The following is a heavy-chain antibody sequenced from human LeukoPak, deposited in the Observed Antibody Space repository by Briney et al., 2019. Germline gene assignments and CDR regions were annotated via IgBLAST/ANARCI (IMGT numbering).Heavy chain of an antibody. Sequence: GGSLRLSCAASGFTFSNYWMHWVRQVPGKGLEWVANIKEDGSGEYYVDSVKGRFTISRDNAKNSLYLQMNSLRAEDTAVYYCASRIGYDWGPGYFDYWGQGTLVTVSS. D-gene: IGHD5-12*01. V-gene: IGHV3-7*01. CDR2: IKEDGSGE. CDR3: ASRIGYDWGPGYFDY. J-gene: IGHJ4*02. CDR1: GFTFSNYW.